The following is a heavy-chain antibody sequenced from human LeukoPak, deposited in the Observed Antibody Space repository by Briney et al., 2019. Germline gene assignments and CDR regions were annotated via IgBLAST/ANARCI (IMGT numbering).Heavy chain of an antibody. J-gene: IGHJ3*02. CDR3: ARDRPYDYVWGSDGLDI. D-gene: IGHD3-16*01. CDR2: ISSSSYYV. Sequence: PGGSLRLSCVVSGVTLSNYNMNWVRQAPGKGLEWVSYISSSSYYVYYADSAKGRFTISRDNAKNSLYLQMSGLRAEDTAVYYCARDRPYDYVWGSDGLDIWGHGTTVTVSS. V-gene: IGHV3-21*06. CDR1: GVTLSNYN.